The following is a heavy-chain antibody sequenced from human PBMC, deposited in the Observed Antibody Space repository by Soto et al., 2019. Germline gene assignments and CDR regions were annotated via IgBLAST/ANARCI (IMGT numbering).Heavy chain of an antibody. J-gene: IGHJ5*02. D-gene: IGHD3-22*01. CDR1: GGSINYSY. Sequence: SETLSLTCTVSGGSINYSYWSWIRQPPGKGLEWIGYIFYSGSTNYNPSLKSRVTISVDTSKNQFSLKLSSVTAADTAVYYCAREVIVVAPNWFDPWGQGTLVTVSS. CDR2: IFYSGST. V-gene: IGHV4-59*01. CDR3: AREVIVVAPNWFDP.